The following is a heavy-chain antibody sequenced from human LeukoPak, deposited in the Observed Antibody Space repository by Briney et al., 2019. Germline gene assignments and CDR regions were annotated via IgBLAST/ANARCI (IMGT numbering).Heavy chain of an antibody. CDR1: GGSISNYY. J-gene: IGHJ6*03. V-gene: IGHV4-59*12. Sequence: PSETLSLTCTVSGGSISNYYWSWIRQPPGKGLEWIGYIYYSGSTNYNPSLKSRVTMSVDTSKNQFSLKLSSVTAADTAVYYCARTGYMDVWGKGTTVTVSS. CDR2: IYYSGST. CDR3: ARTGYMDV.